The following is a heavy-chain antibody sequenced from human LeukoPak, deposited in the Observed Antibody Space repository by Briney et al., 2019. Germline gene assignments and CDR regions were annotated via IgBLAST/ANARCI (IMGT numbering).Heavy chain of an antibody. V-gene: IGHV4-34*01. D-gene: IGHD4-11*01. CDR1: GGSFSGYY. CDR2: INHSGST. Sequence: NPSETLSLTCAVYGGSFSGYYWSWVRQPPGKGLEWIGEINHSGSTKYNPSLKSRVTMSVDTSKNQFSLNLSSLTAADTAVYYCARVSNYGAYNYYYMDVWGKGTTVTVSS. CDR3: ARVSNYGAYNYYYMDV. J-gene: IGHJ6*03.